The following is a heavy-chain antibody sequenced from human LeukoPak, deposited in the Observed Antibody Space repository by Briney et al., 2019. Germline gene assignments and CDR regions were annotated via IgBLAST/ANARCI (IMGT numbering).Heavy chain of an antibody. CDR3: ARESDSMSGYDPFDY. CDR1: GYTFTSYG. CDR2: ISAYNGNT. V-gene: IGHV1-18*01. Sequence: GASVKVSCKASGYTFTSYGISWVRQAPGQGLEWMGWISAYNGNTNYAQKLQGRVTMTTDTSTSTAYMELRSLRSDDTAVYYCARESDSMSGYDPFDYWGQGTLVTVSS. J-gene: IGHJ4*02. D-gene: IGHD5-12*01.